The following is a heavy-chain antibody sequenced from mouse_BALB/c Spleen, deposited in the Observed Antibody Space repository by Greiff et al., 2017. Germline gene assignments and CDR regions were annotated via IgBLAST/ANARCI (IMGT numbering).Heavy chain of an antibody. CDR3: AKNGDYGSSPGYFDY. V-gene: IGHV2-5-1*01. Sequence: QVQLQQSGPSLVQPSQSLSITCTVSGFSLTSYGVHWVRQSPGKGLEWLGVIWRGGSTDYNAAFMSRLSITKDNSKSQVFFKMNSLQADDTAIYYCAKNGDYGSSPGYFDYWGQGTTLTVSS. CDR2: IWRGGST. CDR1: GFSLTSYG. J-gene: IGHJ2*01. D-gene: IGHD1-1*01.